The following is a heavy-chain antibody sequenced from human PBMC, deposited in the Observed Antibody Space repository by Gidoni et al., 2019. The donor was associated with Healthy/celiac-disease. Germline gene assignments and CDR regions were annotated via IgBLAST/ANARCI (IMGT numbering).Heavy chain of an antibody. D-gene: IGHD1-26*01. J-gene: IGHJ4*02. CDR1: GNNLTSYY. CDR2: INPCGGST. Sequence: QVQLVQSGAEAKKPGAAVKVSCKASGNNLTSYYMHWVRQAPGQGLEWMGIINPCGGSTSYAQKFQGRVTMTRDTSTSTVYMELSSLRSEDTAVYYCARSPRGSYYYYFDYWGQGTLVTVSS. CDR3: ARSPRGSYYYYFDY. V-gene: IGHV1-46*01.